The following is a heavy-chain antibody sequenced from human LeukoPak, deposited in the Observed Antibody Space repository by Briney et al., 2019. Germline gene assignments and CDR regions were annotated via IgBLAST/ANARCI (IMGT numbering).Heavy chain of an antibody. CDR3: ARGPDPSYVDV. V-gene: IGHV3-53*01. Sequence: PGGSLRLSCAASGFTVSSSYMTWVRQAPGKGLEWVSVIYSGGYTSYADAVKGRFTISRDKSKNTLYLQMSSLRAEDTAVYYCARGPDPSYVDVWGKGTTVTVSS. CDR1: GFTVSSSY. CDR2: IYSGGYT. J-gene: IGHJ6*03.